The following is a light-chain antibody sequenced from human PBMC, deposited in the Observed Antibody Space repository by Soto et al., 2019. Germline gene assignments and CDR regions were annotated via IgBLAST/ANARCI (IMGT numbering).Light chain of an antibody. CDR2: AAS. J-gene: IGKJ3*01. CDR3: QQLNSYPRT. Sequence: DIQLTQSPSFLSASIGDRVTITCRASQGISSYLAWYQQKPGKAPKLLVYAASTLQSGVPSRFSGSGSGTEFTLTINSLQPEDSATYYCQQLNSYPRTFGPGTKVDIK. CDR1: QGISSY. V-gene: IGKV1-9*01.